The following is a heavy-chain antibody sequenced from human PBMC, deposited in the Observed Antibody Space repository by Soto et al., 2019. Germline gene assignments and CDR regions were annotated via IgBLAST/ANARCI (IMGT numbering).Heavy chain of an antibody. V-gene: IGHV3-23*01. J-gene: IGHJ4*02. CDR3: SKDSGVIAAREVFDY. Sequence: GGSLRLSCAASGFIFTNYAMSWVRQAPGKGLEWVAAISGSGGSAYYGDSVKGRFTTSRDNSKNTLYLHMNSLRAEDTAVYYCSKDSGVIAAREVFDYWGQGTLVTVS. CDR1: GFIFTNYA. D-gene: IGHD6-6*01. CDR2: ISGSGGSA.